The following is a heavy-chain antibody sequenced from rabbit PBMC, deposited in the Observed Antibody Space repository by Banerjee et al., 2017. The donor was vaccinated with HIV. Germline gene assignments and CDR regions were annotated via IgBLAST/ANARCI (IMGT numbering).Heavy chain of an antibody. J-gene: IGHJ4*01. CDR1: GFSFSSSYW. D-gene: IGHD4-2*01. V-gene: IGHV1S45*01. CDR2: IGAGSTST. CDR3: ARDAGYAGSNL. Sequence: QEQLEESGGDLVKPEGSLTLTCTASGFSFSSSYWLCWVRQAPGKGLEWIACIGAGSTSTYYATWAKGRFTISKTSSTTVTLQMTSLTAADTATYFCARDAGYAGSNLRGQGTLSPS.